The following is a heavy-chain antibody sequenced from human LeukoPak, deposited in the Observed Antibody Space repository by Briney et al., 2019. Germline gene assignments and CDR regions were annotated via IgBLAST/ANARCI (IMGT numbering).Heavy chain of an antibody. CDR1: GFIFSHYY. CDR3: VREYPDCGGDCLAY. CDR2: IRSDGGNI. J-gene: IGHJ4*02. V-gene: IGHV3-74*01. Sequence: GGSQRLSCAASGFIFSHYYMHWVRQAPGKGLVWVSRIRSDGGNIGYADSVKGRFTISRDNAKNTLYLQMNSLRGEDTAVYYCVREYPDCGGDCLAYWGQGTLVTVSS. D-gene: IGHD2-21*02.